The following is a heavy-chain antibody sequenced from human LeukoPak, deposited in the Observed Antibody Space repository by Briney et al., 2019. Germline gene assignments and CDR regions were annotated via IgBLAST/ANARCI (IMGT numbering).Heavy chain of an antibody. Sequence: GGSLRLSCAASGFTFSTYSMNWVRQAPGKGLEWVSCIDSSSTIYYADSVKGRFTISRDNAKNSLYLQMNSLRAEDTAVYYCASPFDYWGQGTLVTVSS. CDR3: ASPFDY. V-gene: IGHV3-48*01. J-gene: IGHJ4*02. CDR1: GFTFSTYS. CDR2: IDSSSTI.